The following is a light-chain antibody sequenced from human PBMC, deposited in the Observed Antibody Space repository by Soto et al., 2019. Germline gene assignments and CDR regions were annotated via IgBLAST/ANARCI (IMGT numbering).Light chain of an antibody. CDR1: SSDVGGYNY. J-gene: IGLJ2*01. CDR3: SSYTRSSTRV. Sequence: QSVLTQPASVSGSPGQSITISCTGTSSDVGGYNYVSWYQQHPGKAPKLMIYEVSNRPSGVSNRFSGSKSGNTASLTISGLQAEDEADYYCSSYTRSSTRVFGGGT. V-gene: IGLV2-14*01. CDR2: EVS.